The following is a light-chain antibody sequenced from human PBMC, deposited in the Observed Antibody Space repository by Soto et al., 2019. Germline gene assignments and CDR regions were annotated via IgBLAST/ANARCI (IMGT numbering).Light chain of an antibody. CDR1: QGIGSF. CDR2: AAS. V-gene: IGKV1-9*01. Sequence: PLTQSPSSLSASVGDRVTITCRASQGIGSFLAWYQQKPGKAPKLLIYAASTLPGGVPSRFSGSGSGTDFTLTISSLQPEDFATFYCQQLNSYPPTFGGGTKVEIK. J-gene: IGKJ4*01. CDR3: QQLNSYPPT.